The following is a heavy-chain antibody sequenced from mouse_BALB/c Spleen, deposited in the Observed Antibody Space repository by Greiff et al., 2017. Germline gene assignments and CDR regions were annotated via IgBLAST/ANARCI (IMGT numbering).Heavy chain of an antibody. CDR3: AREGSHYFDY. D-gene: IGHD3-2*02. CDR2: ISSGSSTI. V-gene: IGHV5-17*02. J-gene: IGHJ2*01. Sequence: DVMLVESGGGLVQPGGSRKLSCAASGFTFSSFGMHWVRQAPEKGLEWVAYISSGSSTIYYADTVKGRFTISRDNPKNTLFLQMTSLRSEDTAMYYCAREGSHYFDYWGQGTTLTVSS. CDR1: GFTFSSFG.